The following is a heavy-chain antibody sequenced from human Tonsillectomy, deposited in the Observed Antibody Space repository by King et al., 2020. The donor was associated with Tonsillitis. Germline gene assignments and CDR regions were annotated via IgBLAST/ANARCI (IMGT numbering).Heavy chain of an antibody. J-gene: IGHJ4*02. CDR3: ARSYGSGTYYNDGNYFDY. CDR2: INPSGGRT. D-gene: IGHD3-10*01. V-gene: IGHV1-46*01. Sequence: VQLVQSGAEVKKPGASVRVSCKASGYTFTSYYMHCVRQAPGQGLEWMGIINPSGGRTTYAQKFQGRVTMTRDTSTSTVYMELSSLRSEDTAVYYCARSYGSGTYYNDGNYFDYWGQGTLVTVSS. CDR1: GYTFTSYY.